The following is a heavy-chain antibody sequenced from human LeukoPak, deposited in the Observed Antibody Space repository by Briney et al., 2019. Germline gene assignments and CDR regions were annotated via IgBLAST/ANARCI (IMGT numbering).Heavy chain of an antibody. Sequence: PGGSLRLSCAASGFSFSTYWMTWVRQAPGKGLEWVANIRQDGSENYYVDSVKGRFTISRDNAKNSPYLQMSSLRAEDTAVYYCARGAGTANWGQGTLVTVSS. CDR1: GFSFSTYW. D-gene: IGHD2-21*02. V-gene: IGHV3-7*05. CDR3: ARGAGTAN. CDR2: IRQDGSEN. J-gene: IGHJ4*02.